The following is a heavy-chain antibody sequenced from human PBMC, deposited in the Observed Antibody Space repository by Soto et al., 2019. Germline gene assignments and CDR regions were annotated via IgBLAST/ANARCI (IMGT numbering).Heavy chain of an antibody. D-gene: IGHD2-8*01. V-gene: IGHV3-53*01. CDR2: IYGGNST. CDR3: ASKTKALRGGY. CDR1: GFTVNGNY. Sequence: EEQLVESGGVLIRPGGSLRLSCAASGFTVNGNYMTWVRQAPGKGLEWVSVIYGGNSTSYAGFVKGRFTTSRDNSKNTVYLQMNSLRDEDTAVYYCASKTKALRGGYWGQGTLGTVSS. J-gene: IGHJ4*02.